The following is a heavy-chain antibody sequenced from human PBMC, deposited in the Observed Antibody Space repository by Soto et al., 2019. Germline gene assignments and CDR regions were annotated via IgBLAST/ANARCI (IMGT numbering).Heavy chain of an antibody. V-gene: IGHV3-30*18. CDR2: ISYDGSNK. J-gene: IGHJ4*02. Sequence: PGDSLRLSCSASGFTFSSYGMHWVRQAPGKGLEWVAVISYDGSNKYYADSVKGRFTISRDNSKNTLYLQMNSLRAEDTAVYYCAKYRRLVGGPIPYGGQG. D-gene: IGHD3-10*01. CDR1: GFTFSSYG. CDR3: AKYRRLVGGPIPY.